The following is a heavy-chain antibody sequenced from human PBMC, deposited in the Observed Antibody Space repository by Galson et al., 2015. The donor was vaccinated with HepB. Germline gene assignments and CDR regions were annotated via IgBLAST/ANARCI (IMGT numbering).Heavy chain of an antibody. CDR2: ISYGGNNK. J-gene: IGHJ4*02. Sequence: SLRLSCAVSGFTFNSYAMHWVRQGPGKGLEWVAVISYGGNNKYCADSVKGRFTISRDNSKSMLYLQMSSLRAEDTAVYYCARSGGYSGYDFFGGYDYWGQGTLVSVSS. V-gene: IGHV3-30-3*01. CDR1: GFTFNSYA. D-gene: IGHD5-12*01. CDR3: ARSGGYSGYDFFGGYDY.